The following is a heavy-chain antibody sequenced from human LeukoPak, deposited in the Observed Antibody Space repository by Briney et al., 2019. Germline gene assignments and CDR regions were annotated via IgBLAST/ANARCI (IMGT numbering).Heavy chain of an antibody. CDR1: GFTFNNAW. CDR2: IKSKTDGETT. J-gene: IGHJ6*03. CDR3: TTDWTPYSSGYNYYMDV. V-gene: IGHV3-15*01. Sequence: PGGSLRLSCAASGFTFNNAWMSWVRQAPGKGLEWVGHIKSKTDGETTDYAAPVKGRFTISRDDSKTTLYLQMNSLKTEDTALYYCTTDWTPYSSGYNYYMDVWGKGTTVTISS. D-gene: IGHD6-19*01.